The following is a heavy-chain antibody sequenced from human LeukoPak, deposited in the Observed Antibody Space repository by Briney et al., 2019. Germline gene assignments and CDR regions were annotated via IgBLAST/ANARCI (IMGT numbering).Heavy chain of an antibody. Sequence: GASVKVSCKASGSTFSSYAISWVRQAPGQGLEWMGGIIPIFGTANYAQKFQGRVTITADKSTSTAYMELSSLRSEATAVYYCAKSGSYSRGAWFDPWGQGTLITVSS. CDR3: AKSGSYSRGAWFDP. V-gene: IGHV1-69*06. CDR2: IIPIFGTA. D-gene: IGHD1-26*01. J-gene: IGHJ5*02. CDR1: GSTFSSYA.